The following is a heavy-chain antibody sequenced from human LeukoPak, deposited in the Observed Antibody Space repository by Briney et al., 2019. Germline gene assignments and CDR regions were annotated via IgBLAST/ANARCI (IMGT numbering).Heavy chain of an antibody. D-gene: IGHD1-26*01. CDR2: IYYSGST. CDR1: GGSISSYY. V-gene: IGHV4-59*01. J-gene: IGHJ3*02. Sequence: PSETLSLTCTVSGGSISSYYWSWIRQPPGKGLEWIGYIYYSGSTNYNPSLKSRATISVDTSKNQFSLKLSSVTAADTAVYYCARWDRAFDIWGQGTMVTVSS. CDR3: ARWDRAFDI.